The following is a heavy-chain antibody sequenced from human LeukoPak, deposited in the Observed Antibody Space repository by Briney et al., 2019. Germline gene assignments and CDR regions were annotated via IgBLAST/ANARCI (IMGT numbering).Heavy chain of an antibody. CDR3: ARSRSRNRISYGSGSYFMEIDY. Sequence: ASVKVSCKASGYTFTSYGISWVRQAPGQGLEWMGWISAYNGNTHDAQKLQGRVTMTTDTSTSTAYMELRGLRSDDTAVYYCARSRSRNRISYGSGSYFMEIDYWGQGTLVTVSS. CDR1: GYTFTSYG. CDR2: ISAYNGNT. V-gene: IGHV1-18*04. J-gene: IGHJ4*02. D-gene: IGHD3-10*01.